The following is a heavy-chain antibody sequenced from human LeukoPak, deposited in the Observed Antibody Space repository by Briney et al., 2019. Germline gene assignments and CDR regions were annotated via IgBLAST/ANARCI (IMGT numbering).Heavy chain of an antibody. J-gene: IGHJ4*02. CDR3: ARACGYSGSYWYY. Sequence: PSETLSLTCAVYGGSFSGYYWSWIRQPPGKGLEWIGEINHSGSTNYNPSLKSRVTISVDTSKNQFSLKLSSVTAADTAVYYCARACGYSGSYWYYWGQGTLVTVSS. D-gene: IGHD1-26*01. V-gene: IGHV4-34*01. CDR2: INHSGST. CDR1: GGSFSGYY.